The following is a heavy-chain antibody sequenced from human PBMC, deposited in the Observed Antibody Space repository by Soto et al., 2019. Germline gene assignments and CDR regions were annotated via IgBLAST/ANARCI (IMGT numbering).Heavy chain of an antibody. V-gene: IGHV4-31*03. CDR2: IYYSGST. CDR1: GGSISSGGYY. D-gene: IGHD2-8*02. Sequence: SETLSLTCTVSGGSISSGGYYWSWIRQYPGKGLEWIGYIYYSGSTYYNPSLKSRVTISVDTSKNQFSLKLTSVTAADTAVYYCARDKITGLFDYWGQGTLVTVSS. J-gene: IGHJ4*02. CDR3: ARDKITGLFDY.